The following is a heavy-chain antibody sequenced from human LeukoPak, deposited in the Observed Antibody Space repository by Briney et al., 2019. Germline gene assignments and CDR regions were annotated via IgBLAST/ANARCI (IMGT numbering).Heavy chain of an antibody. V-gene: IGHV4-38-2*02. CDR1: GDSISSGNY. D-gene: IGHD3-3*01. Sequence: SETLSLTCTVSGDSISSGNYWGWIRQPPGKGLEWIGSIFHTGSTYLSLKSRVTISVDTSKNQFSLRLSSVTAADTAVYYCARDFSYDFWSGYYIGYAFDIWGQGTMVTVSS. CDR3: ARDFSYDFWSGYYIGYAFDI. CDR2: IFHTGST. J-gene: IGHJ3*02.